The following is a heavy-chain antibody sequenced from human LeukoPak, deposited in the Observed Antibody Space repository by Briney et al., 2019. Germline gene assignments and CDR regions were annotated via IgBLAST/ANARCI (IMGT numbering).Heavy chain of an antibody. Sequence: GGSLRLSCAASGFTFSSYSMDWVRQAPGKGLEWVSYISRSSSAIYYADSVKGRFTISRDDGKNSLYLQMNSLRDGDTAVYFCARDSGTYSTQYWGQGTLVTVSS. V-gene: IGHV3-48*02. CDR2: ISRSSSAI. CDR1: GFTFSSYS. CDR3: ARDSGTYSTQY. J-gene: IGHJ4*02. D-gene: IGHD1-26*01.